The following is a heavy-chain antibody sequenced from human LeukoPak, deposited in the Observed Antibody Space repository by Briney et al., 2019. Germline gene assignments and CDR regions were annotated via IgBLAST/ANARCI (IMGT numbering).Heavy chain of an antibody. J-gene: IGHJ4*02. CDR1: GYTFTSYG. Sequence: GASVKVSCKASGYTFTSYGFSWVRQAPGQGLEWMGGIIPIFGTANYAQKFQGRVTITTDESTSTAYMELSSLRSEDTAVYYCARRFAAMDQAFDYWGQGTLVTVSS. CDR3: ARRFAAMDQAFDY. CDR2: IIPIFGTA. D-gene: IGHD5-18*01. V-gene: IGHV1-69*05.